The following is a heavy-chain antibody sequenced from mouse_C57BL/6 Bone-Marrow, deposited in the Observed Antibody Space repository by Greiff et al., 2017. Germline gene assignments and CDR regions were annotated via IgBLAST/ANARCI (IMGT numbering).Heavy chain of an antibody. D-gene: IGHD1-1*01. Sequence: QVQLQQSGPELVKPGASVKIPCKASGYAFSSSWMNWVKQRPGKGLEWIGRIYPGDGDTNYNGKFKGKATLTAAKSSSTAYMQLSSLTSEDSAVYFCARTFNYYGSSYGYFDVWGTGTTVTVSS. CDR1: GYAFSSSW. CDR2: IYPGDGDT. CDR3: ARTFNYYGSSYGYFDV. V-gene: IGHV1-82*01. J-gene: IGHJ1*03.